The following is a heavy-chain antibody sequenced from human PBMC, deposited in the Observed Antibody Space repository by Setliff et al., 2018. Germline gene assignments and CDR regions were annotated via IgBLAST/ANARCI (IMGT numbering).Heavy chain of an antibody. Sequence: PSETLSLTCTVSGGSISSSIYYWSWIRQPPGKGLEWIGYIYYSGSTNYNPSLQSRVTISVDTSKNQFSLKLSSVTAADTAVYYCARDEGSSYFYGMDVWGQGTTVTVSS. CDR3: ARDEGSSYFYGMDV. CDR1: GGSISSSIYY. V-gene: IGHV4-61*01. CDR2: IYYSGST. D-gene: IGHD6-13*01. J-gene: IGHJ6*02.